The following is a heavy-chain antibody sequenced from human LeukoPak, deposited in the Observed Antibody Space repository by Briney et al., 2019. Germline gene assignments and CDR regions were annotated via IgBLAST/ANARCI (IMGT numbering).Heavy chain of an antibody. CDR3: ARWGSTSCYDY. Sequence: PGGSLRLSCAASGFTLSIFAMHWVRQAPGEGLEYVSAISTDGSGTYYANSVKGRFTISRDNSKNTLYLQMGSLRAEDMAVYYCARWGSTSCYDYWGQGTLVTVSS. CDR2: ISTDGSGT. CDR1: GFTLSIFA. D-gene: IGHD2-2*01. J-gene: IGHJ4*02. V-gene: IGHV3-64*01.